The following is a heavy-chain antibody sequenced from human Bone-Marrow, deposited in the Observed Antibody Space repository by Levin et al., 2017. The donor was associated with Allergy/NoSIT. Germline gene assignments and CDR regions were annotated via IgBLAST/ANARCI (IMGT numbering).Heavy chain of an antibody. Sequence: GGSLRLSCKGSGYSFTSYWISWVRQMPGKGLEWMGRIDPSDSYTNYSPSFQGHVTISADKSISTAYLQWSSLKASDTAMYYCARRVRGGDWFDPWGQGTLVTVSS. V-gene: IGHV5-10-1*01. CDR3: ARRVRGGDWFDP. J-gene: IGHJ5*02. CDR1: GYSFTSYW. D-gene: IGHD3-10*01. CDR2: IDPSDSYT.